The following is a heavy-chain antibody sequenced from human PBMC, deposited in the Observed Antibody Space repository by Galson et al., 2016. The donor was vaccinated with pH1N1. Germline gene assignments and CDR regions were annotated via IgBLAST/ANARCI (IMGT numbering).Heavy chain of an antibody. J-gene: IGHJ4*02. CDR1: GFTFSSYA. CDR3: AKRDSSGFSYTRRFDY. D-gene: IGHD3-22*01. CDR2: ISGGGGST. Sequence: CAASGFTFSSYAMSWVRQAPGKGLEWVSAISGGGGSTSYADSVKGRFTISRDNSKTTLYLQMNSLKAEDTAVYYCAKRDSSGFSYTRRFDYWGQGALVTVSS. V-gene: IGHV3-23*01.